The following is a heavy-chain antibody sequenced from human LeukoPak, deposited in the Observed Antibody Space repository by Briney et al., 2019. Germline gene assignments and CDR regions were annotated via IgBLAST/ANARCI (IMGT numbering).Heavy chain of an antibody. J-gene: IGHJ5*02. D-gene: IGHD3-10*01. V-gene: IGHV4-39*02. CDR1: GGSISSSSYY. Sequence: SETLSLTCTVSGGSISSSSYYWGWIRQPPGKGLEWIGSIYYSGSTYYNPSLKSRVTISVDTSKNQFSLKLSSVTAADTAVYYCARDARVFFRFNWFDPWGQGTLVTVSS. CDR3: ARDARVFFRFNWFDP. CDR2: IYYSGST.